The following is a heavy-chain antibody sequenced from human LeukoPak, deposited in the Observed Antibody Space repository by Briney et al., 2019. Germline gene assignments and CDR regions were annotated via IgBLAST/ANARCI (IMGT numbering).Heavy chain of an antibody. D-gene: IGHD6-19*01. CDR3: AGTPFVGQWLVPRYYYYYKYV. CDR2: INHSGTT. V-gene: IGHV4-34*01. Sequence: SETLSLTCAVYGGSFSGYYWSWIRQPPGKGLEWLGEINHSGTTNYQPFLKSRATISVDTSKNHFSLKLSSVTAADTAVYYCAGTPFVGQWLVPRYYYYYKYVWGKGTTATV. J-gene: IGHJ6*03. CDR1: GGSFSGYY.